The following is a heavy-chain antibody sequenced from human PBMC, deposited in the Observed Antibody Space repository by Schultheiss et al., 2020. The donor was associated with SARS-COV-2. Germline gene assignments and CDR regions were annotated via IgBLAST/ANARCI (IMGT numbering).Heavy chain of an antibody. CDR2: IKQDGSEK. V-gene: IGHV3-7*03. J-gene: IGHJ4*02. CDR1: GFTFSSYA. D-gene: IGHD3-10*01. CDR3: ATEGLLWFGALDY. Sequence: GGSLRLSCAASGFTFSSYAMSWVRQAPGKGLEWVANIKQDGSEKYYVDSVKGRFTISRDNAKNSLYLQMNSLRAEDTALYYCATEGLLWFGALDYWGQGTLVTVSS.